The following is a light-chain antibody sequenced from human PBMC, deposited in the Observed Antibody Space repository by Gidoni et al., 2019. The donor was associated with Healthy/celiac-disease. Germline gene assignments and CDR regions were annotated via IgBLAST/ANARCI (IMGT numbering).Light chain of an antibody. CDR3: QKYNSAPIT. V-gene: IGKV1-27*01. J-gene: IGKJ5*01. CDR2: AAS. CDR1: QGISNY. Sequence: DIQMTYSPSSLSASVGDRVIITCRASQGISNYLAWYQQKPGKVPKLLIYAASSLQSGVPSRFSGSGSGTDFTLTISSLQPEDVATYYCQKYNSAPITLGQGTRMEIK.